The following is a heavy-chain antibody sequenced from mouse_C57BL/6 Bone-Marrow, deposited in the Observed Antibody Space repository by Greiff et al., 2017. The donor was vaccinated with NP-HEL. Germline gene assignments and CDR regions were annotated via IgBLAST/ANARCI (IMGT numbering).Heavy chain of an antibody. D-gene: IGHD1-1*01. Sequence: DVKLVESGGGLVKPGGSLKLSCAASGFTFSSYAMSWVRQTPEKRLEWVATISDGGSYTYYPDNVKGRFTISRDNAKNNLYLQMSHLKSEDTAMYYCAREIYYYGSSYDYYAMDYWGQGTSVTVSS. CDR3: AREIYYYGSSYDYYAMDY. CDR2: ISDGGSYT. J-gene: IGHJ4*01. CDR1: GFTFSSYA. V-gene: IGHV5-4*01.